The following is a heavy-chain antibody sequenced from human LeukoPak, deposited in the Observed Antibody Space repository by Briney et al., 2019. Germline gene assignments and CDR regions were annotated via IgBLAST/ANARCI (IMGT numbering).Heavy chain of an antibody. CDR3: ARDLRGRGAVAGTVAFDI. CDR2: ISAYSGNT. Sequence: ASVKVSCKASGYTFTSYGISWVRQAPGQGLEWMGWISAYSGNTNYAQKLQGRVTITTDTSTSTAYMELRSLRSDDTAVYYCARDLRGRGAVAGTVAFDIWGQGTMVTVSS. J-gene: IGHJ3*02. CDR1: GYTFTSYG. D-gene: IGHD6-19*01. V-gene: IGHV1-18*01.